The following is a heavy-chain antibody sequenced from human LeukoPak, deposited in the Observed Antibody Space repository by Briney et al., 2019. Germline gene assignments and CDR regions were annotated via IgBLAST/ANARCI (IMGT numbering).Heavy chain of an antibody. D-gene: IGHD3-9*01. Sequence: GGSVKVSCKVSGYTLTELSMHWVRQAPGKGLEWMGGFDPDDGETIYAQKFQGRLTMTEDTSTYTAYMELSSLESEDTAMYYCSTETSRFFDWSLSYWGQGTLVTVSS. J-gene: IGHJ4*02. V-gene: IGHV1-24*01. CDR1: GYTLTELS. CDR2: FDPDDGET. CDR3: STETSRFFDWSLSY.